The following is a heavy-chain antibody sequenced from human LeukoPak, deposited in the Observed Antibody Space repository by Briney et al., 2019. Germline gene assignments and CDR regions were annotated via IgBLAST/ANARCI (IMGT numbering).Heavy chain of an antibody. D-gene: IGHD2-8*02. CDR3: TTVWWDETDRHFDY. Sequence: GGSLRLSCGGSGFIFAHAWMTWVRQAPGKGLEWVGRITRESDGGTVDYAAPLKGRFTISRDDSQNMAFLEMTNLKAEDTALYYCTTVWWDETDRHFDYWGQGTMVTVSS. CDR2: ITRESDGGTV. CDR1: GFIFAHAW. J-gene: IGHJ4*02. V-gene: IGHV3-15*01.